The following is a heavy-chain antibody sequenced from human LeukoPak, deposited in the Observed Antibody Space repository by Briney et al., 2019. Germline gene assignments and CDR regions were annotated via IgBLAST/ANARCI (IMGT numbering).Heavy chain of an antibody. D-gene: IGHD2-2*01. CDR1: GFTFSRTA. J-gene: IGHJ4*02. V-gene: IGHV3-23*01. CDR2: ISGSAEKT. CDR3: AKESSSTSCLDY. Sequence: GGSLRLSCAGSGFTFSRTAMSWVRQGPGKGLEWVSAISGSAEKTSYADSVKGRFTISRDNSKNTLYLQMKSLTAGDTAVYYCAKESSSTSCLDYWGQGTLVTVSS.